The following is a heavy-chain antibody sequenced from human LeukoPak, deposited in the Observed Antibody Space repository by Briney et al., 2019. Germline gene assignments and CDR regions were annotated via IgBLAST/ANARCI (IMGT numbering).Heavy chain of an antibody. CDR3: AEVAGDRLDS. J-gene: IGHJ4*02. V-gene: IGHV1-18*01. D-gene: IGHD6-13*01. Sequence: GASVKVSCKASGYTFATYGFCWVRQAPGHGLEWMGWISANNGKTNFAQKFQGRVTMTTDTSTTTAYMELTSLRPEDTAVYYCAEVAGDRLDSWGQGTLVTVSS. CDR2: ISANNGKT. CDR1: GYTFATYG.